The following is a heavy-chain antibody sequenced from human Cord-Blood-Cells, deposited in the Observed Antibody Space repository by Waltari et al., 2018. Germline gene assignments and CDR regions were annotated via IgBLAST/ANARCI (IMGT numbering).Heavy chain of an antibody. CDR3: ARPWDY. Sequence: QVQLQESGPGLVKPSETLSLTCTVSGGSVRSGSYYWSWIRQPPGKGLEWIGYIYYSGSTNYNPSLKSRVTISVDTSKNQFSLKLSSVTAADTAVYYCARPWDYWGQGTLVTVSS. CDR2: IYYSGST. J-gene: IGHJ4*02. V-gene: IGHV4-61*01. CDR1: GGSVRSGSYY.